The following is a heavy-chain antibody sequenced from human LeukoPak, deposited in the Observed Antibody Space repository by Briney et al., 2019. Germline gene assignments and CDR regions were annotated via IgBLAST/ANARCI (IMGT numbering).Heavy chain of an antibody. CDR2: IYPGDSHT. J-gene: IGHJ5*02. D-gene: IGHD6-13*01. CDR1: GYSFTTYW. CDR3: ARFHNTWYGES. Sequence: ESLKISCRGSGYSFTTYWIVWVRQMPGKGLEWMGIIYPGDSHTRYSPSFQGQVTISADTSITTAYLQWSSLKAADTAIYYCARFHNTWYGESWGQGTLVTVSS. V-gene: IGHV5-51*01.